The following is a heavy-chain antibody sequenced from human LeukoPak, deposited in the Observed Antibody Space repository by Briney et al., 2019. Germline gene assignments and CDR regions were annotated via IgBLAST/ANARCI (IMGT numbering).Heavy chain of an antibody. J-gene: IGHJ4*02. V-gene: IGHV4-4*07. CDR3: ARVRQYYFDY. Sequence: SETLSLTCTVSGGSISNYYWSWIRQPAGKGLEWIGRMYSRGSTNYNPSLKSRVTMPVDTSKTQFSLNLRSVTAADTAVYYCARVRQYYFDYWGQGTLVTVSS. CDR2: MYSRGST. D-gene: IGHD6-19*01. CDR1: GGSISNYY.